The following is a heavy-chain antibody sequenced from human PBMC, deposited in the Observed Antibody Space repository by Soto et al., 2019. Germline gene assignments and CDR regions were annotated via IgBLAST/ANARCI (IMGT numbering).Heavy chain of an antibody. CDR3: ARDPWGGAVDAFDI. CDR1: GYNFTTYA. V-gene: IGHV1-3*04. D-gene: IGHD3-10*01. J-gene: IGHJ3*02. CDR2: INTGKGNT. Sequence: ASVKVSCKAPGYNFTTYAIHWVRQAPGQRLEWMGWINTGKGNTKYSQKFQGRVTITRDTSASTAYMDLSSLRSGDTAVYYCARDPWGGAVDAFDIWGQGTMVTVSS.